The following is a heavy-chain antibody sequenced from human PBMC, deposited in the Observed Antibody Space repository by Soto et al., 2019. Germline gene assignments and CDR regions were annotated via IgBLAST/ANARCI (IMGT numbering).Heavy chain of an antibody. CDR2: ISSNGGST. V-gene: IGHV3-64*02. CDR1: GFTFSSYA. D-gene: IGHD6-13*01. CDR3: ARGIAAAGNDYYYYGMDV. J-gene: IGHJ6*02. Sequence: GGSLRLSCAASGFTFSSYAMHWVRQAPGKGLEYVSAISSNGGSTYYADSVKGRFTISRDNSKNTLYLQMGSLRAEDMAVYYCARGIAAAGNDYYYYGMDVRGQRTTVTVSS.